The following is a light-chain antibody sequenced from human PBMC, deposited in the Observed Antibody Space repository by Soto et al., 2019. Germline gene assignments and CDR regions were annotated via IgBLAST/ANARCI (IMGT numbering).Light chain of an antibody. CDR1: SYNIGSNF. CDR2: RNE. CDR3: ATWDDSLSVYV. V-gene: IGLV1-47*01. J-gene: IGLJ1*01. Sequence: QSVLIQPPSAYGTPGQRVTFSCSGSSYNIGSNFVYWYQHLPGTAPKLLISRNEQRPSGVHDRFSGSKSGTSASLPISGLRSEDGADYYCATWDDSLSVYVCGTGTKGTVL.